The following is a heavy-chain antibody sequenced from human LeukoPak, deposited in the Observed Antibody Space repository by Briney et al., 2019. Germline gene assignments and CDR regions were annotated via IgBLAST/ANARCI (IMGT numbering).Heavy chain of an antibody. CDR1: GYTFSNYY. J-gene: IGHJ3*02. CDR3: ARVKFSGDGFEI. D-gene: IGHD6-25*01. CDR2: IGGST. Sequence: ASVKVSCKASGYTFSNYYIHWVRQAPGQGLEWMGIIGGSTNYAQKFQGRVTMTRDTSTSTVYMELSSLRSEDTAVYYCARVKFSGDGFEIWGQGTMVTVSS. V-gene: IGHV1-46*01.